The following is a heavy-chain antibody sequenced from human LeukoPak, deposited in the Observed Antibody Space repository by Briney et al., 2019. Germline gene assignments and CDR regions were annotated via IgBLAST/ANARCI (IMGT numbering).Heavy chain of an antibody. J-gene: IGHJ3*02. Sequence: GGSLRLSCAASGFTFSSYAMHWVRQAPGKGLEWVAVISYDGSNKYYADSVKGRFTISRDNAKNSLYLQMNSLRAEDTAVYYCAREGSIDDDNAEYYYDSSGYHKDAFDIWGQGTMVTVSS. CDR2: ISYDGSNK. D-gene: IGHD3-22*01. CDR3: AREGSIDDDNAEYYYDSSGYHKDAFDI. V-gene: IGHV3-30*04. CDR1: GFTFSSYA.